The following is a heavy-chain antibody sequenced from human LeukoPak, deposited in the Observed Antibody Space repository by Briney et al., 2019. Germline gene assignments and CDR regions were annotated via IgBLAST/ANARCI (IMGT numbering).Heavy chain of an antibody. CDR3: ATWMAQNWNYDPVFDY. J-gene: IGHJ4*02. V-gene: IGHV3-7*01. Sequence: QPGGSLRLSCAASGFPFSDYWLSWVRQAPGKGLEWVANIKQDGGEKWYVDSVRGRFTISRDSATNSVYLQMNSLRAEDTAVYYCATWMAQNWNYDPVFDYWGQGTLVTVSS. D-gene: IGHD1-7*01. CDR1: GFPFSDYW. CDR2: IKQDGGEK.